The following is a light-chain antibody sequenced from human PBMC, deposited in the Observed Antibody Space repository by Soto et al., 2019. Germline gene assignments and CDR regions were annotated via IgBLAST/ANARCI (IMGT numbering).Light chain of an antibody. CDR2: DAS. CDR3: QQYNNWPPWT. CDR1: QSIRSY. Sequence: DIQLTQSPSSLSASVGDKVTITCRASQSIRSYLNWVQQKPGKAPKLLIYDASSLQTGVPSRFSGSGSGTDFSLTISSLQPEDFALYYCQQYNNWPPWTFGQGTKVDIK. J-gene: IGKJ1*01. V-gene: IGKV1-39*01.